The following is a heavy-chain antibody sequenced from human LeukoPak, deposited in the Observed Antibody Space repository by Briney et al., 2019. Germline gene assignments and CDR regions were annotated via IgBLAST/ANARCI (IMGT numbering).Heavy chain of an antibody. CDR3: AGGGHIVVATGSAFDI. D-gene: IGHD2-21*02. CDR2: IIPILGIA. V-gene: IGHV1-69*04. CDR1: GGTFSSYA. J-gene: IGHJ3*02. Sequence: SVKVSCKASGGTFSSYAISWVRQAPGQGLEWMGRIIPILGIANYAQKFQGRVTITADKSTSTAYMELSSLRSEDTAVYYCAGGGHIVVATGSAFDIWGQGTMVTVSS.